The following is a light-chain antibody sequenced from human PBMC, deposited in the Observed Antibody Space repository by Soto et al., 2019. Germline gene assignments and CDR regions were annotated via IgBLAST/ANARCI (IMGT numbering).Light chain of an antibody. V-gene: IGLV2-14*01. CDR3: CSYTRSTTPL. CDR2: EVS. CDR1: SSDVGGYHY. Sequence: QSALTQPASVSGSPGQSITISCTGSSSDVGGYHYVSWYHQYPGEATKLVISEVSNRPSGVSNRISGSKSGNTASLTISGLQAEDEADYYCCSYTRSTTPLFGGGTKLTVL. J-gene: IGLJ2*01.